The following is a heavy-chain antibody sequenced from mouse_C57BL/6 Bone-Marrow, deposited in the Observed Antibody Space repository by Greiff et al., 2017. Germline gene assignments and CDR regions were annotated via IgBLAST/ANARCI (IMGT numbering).Heavy chain of an antibody. Sequence: VKLQESGAELVKPGASVKISCKASGYAFSSYWMNWVKQRPGKGLEWIGQIYPGDGDTNYNGKFKGKATLTADKSSSTAYMQLSSLTSEDSAVYFCARSPTVVAFDYWGQGTTLTVSS. V-gene: IGHV1-80*01. J-gene: IGHJ2*01. CDR1: GYAFSSYW. D-gene: IGHD1-1*01. CDR3: ARSPTVVAFDY. CDR2: IYPGDGDT.